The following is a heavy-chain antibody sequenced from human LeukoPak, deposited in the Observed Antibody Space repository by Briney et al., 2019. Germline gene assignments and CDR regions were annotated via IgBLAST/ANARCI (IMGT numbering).Heavy chain of an antibody. J-gene: IGHJ6*02. Sequence: PGGSLRLSCAASGFTFSSYAMSWVRQAPGKGLEWVSAISGSGGSTYYADSVKGRFTISRDNTKNILYLQMNSLRAEDTAVYYCVRDSRYCPDVWGQGTTVTVSS. CDR1: GFTFSSYA. D-gene: IGHD2-8*02. CDR2: ISGSGGST. CDR3: VRDSRYCPDV. V-gene: IGHV3-23*01.